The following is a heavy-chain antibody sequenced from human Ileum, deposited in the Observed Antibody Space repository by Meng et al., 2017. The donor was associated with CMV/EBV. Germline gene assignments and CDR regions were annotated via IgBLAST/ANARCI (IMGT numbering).Heavy chain of an antibody. CDR1: TFSSYP. J-gene: IGHJ4*02. D-gene: IGHD4/OR15-4a*01. CDR2: IGTDSAVT. Sequence: TFSSYPMSWVRQAPGKGLEWVSAIGTDSAVTYYADSVKGRCTISRDNSKNTLYLQMNSLGAEDTAVYYCAKGRVSYDGAGNSHRSFDSWGPGTLVTVSS. CDR3: AKGRVSYDGAGNSHRSFDS. V-gene: IGHV3-23*01.